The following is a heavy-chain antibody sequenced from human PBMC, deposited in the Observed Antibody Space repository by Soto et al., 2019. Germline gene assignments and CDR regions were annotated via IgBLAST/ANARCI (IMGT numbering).Heavy chain of an antibody. CDR3: ARLDYGDYTFDY. CDR1: GFIFSNYE. Sequence: EVQLVESGGGLVQPGGSLRLSCAASGFIFSNYEMNWVRQAPGKGLEWVLYISSGSSNMYYADSVKGRFTISRDNAKNSLYLHMNSLRAEDTAVYYCARLDYGDYTFDYWGQGTLVTVSS. D-gene: IGHD4-17*01. J-gene: IGHJ4*02. CDR2: ISSGSSNM. V-gene: IGHV3-48*03.